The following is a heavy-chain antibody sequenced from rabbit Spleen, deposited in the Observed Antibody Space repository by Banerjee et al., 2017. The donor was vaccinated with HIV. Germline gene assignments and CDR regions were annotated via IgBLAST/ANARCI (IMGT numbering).Heavy chain of an antibody. CDR2: VYSSCGCT. CDR1: GVDLSSNYY. J-gene: IGHJ2*01. Sequence: QSLEESGGDLVKPGASLTLTCAASGVDLSSNYYMCWVRQAPGKGLEWIACVYSSCGCTYYANWAKCRFSISETSSTTVTLHMTTLTAADTASYFCARDIDSIYFRFSLRGPGTLVTVS. V-gene: IGHV1S40*01. CDR3: ARDIDSIYFRFSL. D-gene: IGHD1-1*01.